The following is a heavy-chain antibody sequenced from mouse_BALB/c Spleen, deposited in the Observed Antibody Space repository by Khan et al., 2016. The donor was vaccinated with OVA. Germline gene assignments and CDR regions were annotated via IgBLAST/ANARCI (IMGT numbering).Heavy chain of an antibody. CDR1: GFSLTNYG. J-gene: IGHJ4*01. V-gene: IGHV2-6-1*01. Sequence: QVQLKDSGPGLVAPSQSLSITCTISGFSLTNYGVHWVRQPPGKGLDWLVVIWNDGNTAYNSALQSRLTISKDNSKSQVFLKMNSLQTDDTAMYFCARQPYYHYNIMDYWGQGTSVTVSS. CDR2: IWNDGNT. CDR3: ARQPYYHYNIMDY. D-gene: IGHD2-10*01.